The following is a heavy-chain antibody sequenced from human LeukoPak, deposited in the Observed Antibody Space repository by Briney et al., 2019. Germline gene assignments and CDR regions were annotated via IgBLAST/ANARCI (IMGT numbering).Heavy chain of an antibody. CDR1: GGSISSYY. CDR3: ARDRMGVRAFDY. CDR2: IYSSGSA. Sequence: SETLSLTCTVSGGSISSYYWTWIRQPAGKGLEWIGRIYSSGSANYNPSLKSRVTMSVDSSKSQFSLKLSSVTAADTAVYYCARDRMGVRAFDYWGQGTLVTVSS. D-gene: IGHD3-10*01. V-gene: IGHV4-4*07. J-gene: IGHJ4*02.